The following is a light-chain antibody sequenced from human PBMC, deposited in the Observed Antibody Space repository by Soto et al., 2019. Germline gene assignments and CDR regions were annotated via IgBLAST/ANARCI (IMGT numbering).Light chain of an antibody. CDR3: QHYNSYSEA. V-gene: IGKV1-5*03. J-gene: IGKJ1*01. Sequence: DIQITQSPSTLFGSVGDRVTITCRASQTISSWLDWYQQKPGKAPKLLIYKASTLTSAVPSRFSGSGSGTEFTLTISSLQPDDFATYYCQHYNSYSEAFGQGTKV. CDR1: QTISSW. CDR2: KAS.